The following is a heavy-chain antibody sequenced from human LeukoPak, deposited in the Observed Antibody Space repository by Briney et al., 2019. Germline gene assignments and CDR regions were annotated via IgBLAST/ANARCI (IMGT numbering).Heavy chain of an antibody. D-gene: IGHD5-18*01. CDR2: IYYSGST. CDR3: ARVGNSYGGYYYYMDV. CDR1: GGSISSGDYY. J-gene: IGHJ6*03. V-gene: IGHV4-30-4*08. Sequence: PSETLSLTCTVSGGSISSGDYYSSWIRQPPGKGLEWIVYIYYSGSTYYNPSLKRQVTISVDTSKNQFSLKLSSVTAAGTAVYYCARVGNSYGGYYYYMDVWGKGTTVTVSS.